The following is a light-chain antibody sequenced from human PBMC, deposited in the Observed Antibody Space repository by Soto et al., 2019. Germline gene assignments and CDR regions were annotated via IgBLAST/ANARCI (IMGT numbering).Light chain of an antibody. CDR1: QSISTF. J-gene: IGKJ1*01. Sequence: DIQMTQSPSSLSASVGDRVTITCRASQSISTFLNWYQQKPGKAPQLLIYAASTLQSGVPSRFSGSGSGTDFTLTINSLQPEDFATYYCQRSYSAPWTFGQGTKVEIK. CDR3: QRSYSAPWT. V-gene: IGKV1-39*01. CDR2: AAS.